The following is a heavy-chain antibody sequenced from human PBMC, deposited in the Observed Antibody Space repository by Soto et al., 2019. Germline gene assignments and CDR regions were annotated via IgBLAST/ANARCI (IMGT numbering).Heavy chain of an antibody. D-gene: IGHD3-16*01. J-gene: IGHJ6*02. CDR1: GFTFSSYW. CDR2: IKQDGSEK. CDR3: AREGFRGVMSYYGMDV. Sequence: GGSLRLSCAASGFTFSSYWMSWVRQAPGKGLEWVANIKQDGSEKYVDSVKGRFTISRDNAKNSLYLQMNSLRAEDTAVYYCAREGFRGVMSYYGMDVWGQGTTVTSP. V-gene: IGHV3-7*04.